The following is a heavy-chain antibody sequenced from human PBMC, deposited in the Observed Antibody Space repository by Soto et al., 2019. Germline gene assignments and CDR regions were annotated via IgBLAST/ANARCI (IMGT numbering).Heavy chain of an antibody. D-gene: IGHD5-12*01. CDR3: ARLSVEGYMKNTGFDP. CDR1: GFTFSAFP. Sequence: EMQLMESGGALVRPGGSLQLSCRASGFTFSAFPIHWVRQASGKGLEWVGRVRSRVRGHAIAYAASVTGRFTISRDDSQNTVYLDMASLNMEETAAYYCARLSVEGYMKNTGFDPWGPGTLVTVSS. J-gene: IGHJ5*02. CDR2: VRSRVRGHAI. V-gene: IGHV3-73*02.